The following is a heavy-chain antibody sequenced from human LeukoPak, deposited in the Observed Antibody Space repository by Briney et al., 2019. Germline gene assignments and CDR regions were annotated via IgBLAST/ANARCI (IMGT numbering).Heavy chain of an antibody. D-gene: IGHD1-26*01. J-gene: IGHJ4*02. Sequence: GGTLRLSCAASGFSVSSNYMSWVRQAPGKGLEWVALIYSDETTYYADSVKGRFTISRDNSKSTLYLQMNSLRAEDTAVYYCARHWELRGQGTLVTVSS. CDR3: ARHWEL. CDR2: IYSDETT. CDR1: GFSVSSNY. V-gene: IGHV3-53*01.